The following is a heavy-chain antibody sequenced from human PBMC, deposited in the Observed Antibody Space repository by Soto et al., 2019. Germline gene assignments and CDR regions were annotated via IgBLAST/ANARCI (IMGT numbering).Heavy chain of an antibody. Sequence: PGGSLRLSCTTSGFTFSLYSMHWFRQAPGKGLEWVTVASKDGGTTFYADSVKGRFTISRDNSKNTLYLQMNSLRIDDTAVYYCAKGGDCSGTSCYLDSWGQGTLVTVSS. J-gene: IGHJ4*02. D-gene: IGHD2-15*01. V-gene: IGHV3-30-3*01. CDR1: GFTFSLYS. CDR2: ASKDGGTT. CDR3: AKGGDCSGTSCYLDS.